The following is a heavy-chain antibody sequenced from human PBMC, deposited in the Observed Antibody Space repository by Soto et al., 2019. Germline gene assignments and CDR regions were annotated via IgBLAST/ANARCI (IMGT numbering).Heavy chain of an antibody. V-gene: IGHV1-58*02. Sequence: SVKVSCKASGFTFTSSAMQWVRQARGQRLEWIGWIVVGSGNTNYAQKFQGRVTITRDTSASTAYMELSSLRSEDTAVYYCARGAIAALTIFDYWGQGTLVTVSS. J-gene: IGHJ4*02. CDR3: ARGAIAALTIFDY. CDR2: IVVGSGNT. CDR1: GFTFTSSA. D-gene: IGHD6-6*01.